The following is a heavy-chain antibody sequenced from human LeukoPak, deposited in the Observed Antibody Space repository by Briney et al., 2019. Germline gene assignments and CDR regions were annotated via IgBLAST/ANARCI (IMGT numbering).Heavy chain of an antibody. D-gene: IGHD3-9*01. CDR1: GGSISSYY. Sequence: PSETLSLTCTVSGGSISSYYWSWIRQPAGKGLEWIGLIYTSGSTNYNPSLKSRVTMSVDTSKNQFSLKLSSVTAADTAVYYCAREGYCSSTSCPTTYYDILTGYYRGYYYYYMDVWGKGTTVTVSS. CDR3: AREGYCSSTSCPTTYYDILTGYYRGYYYYYMDV. CDR2: IYTSGST. J-gene: IGHJ6*03. V-gene: IGHV4-4*07.